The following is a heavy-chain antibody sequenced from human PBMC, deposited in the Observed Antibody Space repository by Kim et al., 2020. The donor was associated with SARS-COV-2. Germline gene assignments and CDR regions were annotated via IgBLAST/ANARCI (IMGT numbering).Heavy chain of an antibody. CDR2: ISGTGGYT. CDR1: GFTFSSYA. Sequence: GGSLRLSCAASGFTFSSYAMSWVRQAPGKGLEWVSAISGTGGYTYNSDSLKGRFTISRDNSKNTLYLQMNSLRAEDTAVYYCAKDPQRVVGIFDGFDIWGQGTMVTVSS. CDR3: AKDPQRVVGIFDGFDI. V-gene: IGHV3-23*01. J-gene: IGHJ3*02. D-gene: IGHD1-26*01.